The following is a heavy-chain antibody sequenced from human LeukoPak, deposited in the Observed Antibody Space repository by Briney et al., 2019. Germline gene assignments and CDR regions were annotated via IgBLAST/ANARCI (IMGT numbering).Heavy chain of an antibody. D-gene: IGHD1-26*01. J-gene: IGHJ4*02. Sequence: GGSLRLSCAASGFTFNTYGMSWVRQAPGKGLEWVSAISGSGGSTYYADSVKGRFTISRDNSQNTLYLQMNSLRAEDTAVYYCAKDPRYSGSQSYFDYWGQGTLVTVSS. CDR1: GFTFNTYG. CDR3: AKDPRYSGSQSYFDY. CDR2: ISGSGGST. V-gene: IGHV3-23*01.